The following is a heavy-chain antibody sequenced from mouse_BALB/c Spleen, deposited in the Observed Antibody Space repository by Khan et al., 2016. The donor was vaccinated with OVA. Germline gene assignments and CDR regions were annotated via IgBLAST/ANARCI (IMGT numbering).Heavy chain of an antibody. CDR1: GFTFTNYY. V-gene: IGHV7-3*02. CDR3: ARVSHYGSKDYVDY. J-gene: IGHJ2*01. Sequence: EVELVESGGGLVQPGGSLRLSCATSGFTFTNYYMSWVRQPPGKALEWLGFIRNRANGFATEYSASVKGRFTISRDNSQSILYLQMNTLRTEDSATYYCARVSHYGSKDYVDYWGQGTTLTVSS. CDR2: IRNRANGFAT. D-gene: IGHD1-1*01.